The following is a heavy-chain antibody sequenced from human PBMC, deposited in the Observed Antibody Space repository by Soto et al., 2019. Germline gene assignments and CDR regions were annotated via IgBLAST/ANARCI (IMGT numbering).Heavy chain of an antibody. CDR2: IFYSGST. Sequence: QMQLQESGPGLVKPSETLFLTCTVSGGSISSSGYYWGWIGQPPGKGLGWIGSIFYSGSTHYNPSLKSRVTISVDTSKNQFSLKLTSVTVADTGVYYCARHRYSSGWNSYAFDIWGQGTMVTVSS. D-gene: IGHD6-19*01. J-gene: IGHJ3*02. CDR3: ARHRYSSGWNSYAFDI. V-gene: IGHV4-39*01. CDR1: GGSISSSGYY.